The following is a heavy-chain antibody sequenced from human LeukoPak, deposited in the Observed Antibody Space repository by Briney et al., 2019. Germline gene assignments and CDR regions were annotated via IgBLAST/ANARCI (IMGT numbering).Heavy chain of an antibody. CDR3: ARVVRGTSWTRYYSHYHMVV. J-gene: IGHJ6*03. D-gene: IGHD6-13*01. CDR1: VFTVSDNY. CDR2: IYSGGHI. Sequence: PGGPLRLSCAFSVFTVSDNYMSWGPQAPARGLEWVSVIYSGGHIYYEDSVKGRFTISRDNSNNTLFLQMNSLRADDTDVYFCARVVRGTSWTRYYSHYHMVVWGKGTTVTVSS. V-gene: IGHV3-53*01.